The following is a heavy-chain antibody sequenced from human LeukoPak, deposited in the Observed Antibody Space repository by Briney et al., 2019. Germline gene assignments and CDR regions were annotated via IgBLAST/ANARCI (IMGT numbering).Heavy chain of an antibody. CDR1: GFTFSSYA. V-gene: IGHV3-23*01. CDR3: AKDWPDYYDSSGYYDY. CDR2: ISGSGGST. Sequence: AGGSLRLSCAASGFTFSSYAMSWVRQAPGKGLEWVSAISGSGGSTYYADSVKGRFTISRDNSKNTLYLQMNSLRAEDTAVYYCAKDWPDYYDSSGYYDYWGQGTLVTVSS. J-gene: IGHJ4*02. D-gene: IGHD3-22*01.